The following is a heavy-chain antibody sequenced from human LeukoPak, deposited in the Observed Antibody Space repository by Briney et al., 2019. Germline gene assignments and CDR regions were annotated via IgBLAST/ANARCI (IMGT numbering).Heavy chain of an antibody. CDR3: ARDRAISMPVRGQWLVRSLNY. CDR2: INPNSGGT. CDR1: GYTFTGYY. V-gene: IGHV1-2*02. D-gene: IGHD6-19*01. Sequence: ASVKVSCKASGYTFTGYYMHWVRQAPGQGLEWMGWINPNSGGTNYAQKFQGRVTMTRDTSISTAYMELSRLRSDDTAVYYCARDRAISMPVRGQWLVRSLNYWGQGTLVTVSS. J-gene: IGHJ4*02.